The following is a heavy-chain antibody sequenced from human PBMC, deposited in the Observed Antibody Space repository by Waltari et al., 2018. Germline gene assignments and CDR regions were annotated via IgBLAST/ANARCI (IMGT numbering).Heavy chain of an antibody. Sequence: QVQLVQSGAEVKKPGSSVKVSCKASGGTFSSYTISWVRQAPGQGLEWMGRIIPILGIANYAQKFQGRVTITADKSTSTAYMELSSLRSEDTAVYYCARERTSMVRADAFDIWGQGTMVTVSS. CDR1: GGTFSSYT. CDR2: IIPILGIA. V-gene: IGHV1-69*08. J-gene: IGHJ3*02. CDR3: ARERTSMVRADAFDI. D-gene: IGHD3-10*01.